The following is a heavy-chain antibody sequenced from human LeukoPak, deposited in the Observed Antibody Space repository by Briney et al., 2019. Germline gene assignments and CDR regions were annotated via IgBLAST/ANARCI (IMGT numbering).Heavy chain of an antibody. CDR2: ISYDGSNK. D-gene: IGHD2-15*01. V-gene: IGHV3-30-3*01. J-gene: IGHJ4*02. Sequence: PGGSLRLSCAASGFTFSSYAMHWVRRAPGKGLEWVAVISYDGSNKYYADSVKGRFTISRDNSKNTLYLQMNSLRAEDTAVYYCARERGSIDFDYWGQGTLVTVSS. CDR3: ARERGSIDFDY. CDR1: GFTFSSYA.